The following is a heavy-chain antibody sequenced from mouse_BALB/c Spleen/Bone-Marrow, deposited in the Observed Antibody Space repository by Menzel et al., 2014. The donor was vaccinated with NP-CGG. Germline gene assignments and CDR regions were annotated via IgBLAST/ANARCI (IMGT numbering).Heavy chain of an antibody. CDR1: GFDFSRYW. D-gene: IGHD1-2*01. J-gene: IGHJ3*01. CDR3: ARAHYYGLFAY. Sequence: EVKVEESGGGLVQPGGSLKLSCAAPGFDFSRYWMSWVRQAPGKGLEWIGEINPDSSTINYTPSLKDKFIISRDNAKNTLYLQMSKVRSEDTALYYCARAHYYGLFAYWGQGTLVTVSA. V-gene: IGHV4-1*02. CDR2: INPDSSTI.